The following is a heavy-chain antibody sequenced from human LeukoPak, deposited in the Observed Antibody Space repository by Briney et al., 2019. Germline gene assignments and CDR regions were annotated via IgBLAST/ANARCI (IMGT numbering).Heavy chain of an antibody. CDR3: ARVFYPNWFDP. CDR1: GGSISSYY. CDR2: IYYSGST. J-gene: IGHJ5*02. Sequence: PSETLSLTCTVSGGSISSYYWSSIRQPPGKGLEWIGYIYYSGSTNYNPSLKSRVTISVDTSKNQFSLKLSSVTAADTAVYYCARVFYPNWFDPWGQGTLVTVSS. D-gene: IGHD2/OR15-2a*01. V-gene: IGHV4-59*01.